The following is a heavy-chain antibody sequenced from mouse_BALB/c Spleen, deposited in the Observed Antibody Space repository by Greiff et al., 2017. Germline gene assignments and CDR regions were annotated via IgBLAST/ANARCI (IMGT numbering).Heavy chain of an antibody. V-gene: IGHV14-3*02. J-gene: IGHJ2*01. D-gene: IGHD1-1*01. CDR1: GFNIKDTY. Sequence: EVQLQQSGAELVKPGASVKLSCTASGFNIKDTYMHWVKQRPEQGLEWIGRIDPANGNTKYDPKFQGKATITADTSSNTAYLQLSSLTSEDTAVYYCARSYYYGSSYDFDYWGQGTTLTVSS. CDR2: IDPANGNT. CDR3: ARSYYYGSSYDFDY.